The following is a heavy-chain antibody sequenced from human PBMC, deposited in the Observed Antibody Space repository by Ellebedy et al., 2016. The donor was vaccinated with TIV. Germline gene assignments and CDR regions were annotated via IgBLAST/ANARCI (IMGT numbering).Heavy chain of an antibody. D-gene: IGHD1-20*01. V-gene: IGHV3-74*01. CDR2: LNTDGSFV. J-gene: IGHJ4*02. Sequence: GESLKISCAASGFTFSSYWMHWVRQVPGKGLESVAYLNTDGSFVRYAASVKGRFTISRDNGKNMVYLQMNSLRSGDSALYYCASDLGASRSGRITGTPPDYWGQGTLVTVSS. CDR1: GFTFSSYW. CDR3: ASDLGASRSGRITGTPPDY.